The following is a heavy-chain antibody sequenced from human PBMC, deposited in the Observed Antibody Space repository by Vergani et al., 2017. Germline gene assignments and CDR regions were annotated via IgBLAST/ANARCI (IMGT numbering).Heavy chain of an antibody. CDR3: ARAQFTRRWLTPYWYFDL. D-gene: IGHD6-19*01. V-gene: IGHV4-30-4*01. CDR2: IYYSGST. Sequence: QVQLQESGPGLVKPSQTLSLTCTVSGGSISSGDYYWSWIRQPPGKGLEWIGYIYYSGSTYYNPSLKSRVTMSVDTSKNQFFLKLSSVAAADTAVYYCARAQFTRRWLTPYWYFDLWGRGTLVTVSS. CDR1: GGSISSGDYY. J-gene: IGHJ2*01.